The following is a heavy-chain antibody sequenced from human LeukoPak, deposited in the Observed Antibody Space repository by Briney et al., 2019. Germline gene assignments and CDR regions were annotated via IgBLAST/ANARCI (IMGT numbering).Heavy chain of an antibody. J-gene: IGHJ3*02. CDR2: IGGRGDAS. V-gene: IGHV3-23*01. CDR3: ARVDNDILTGYSDDAFDI. D-gene: IGHD3-9*01. CDR1: GFSFRNFA. Sequence: GGSLRLSCGASGFSFRNFAMSWVRQAPGKGLEWVSLIGGRGDASYYADSVKGRFTISRDNSKNTLYLQMNSLRAEDTAVYYCARVDNDILTGYSDDAFDIWGQGTMVTVSS.